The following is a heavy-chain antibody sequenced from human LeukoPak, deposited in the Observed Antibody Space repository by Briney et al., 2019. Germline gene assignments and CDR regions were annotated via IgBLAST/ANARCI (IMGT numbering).Heavy chain of an antibody. Sequence: SETLSLTCTVSGGSMSSYYWSWIRQPPGKGLEWIGSIYYSGSTNYNPSLKSRVTISVDTSKNQFSLKLSSVTAADTAVYYCARHTLLWFGELQNWFDPWGQGTLVTVSS. D-gene: IGHD3-10*01. CDR3: ARHTLLWFGELQNWFDP. J-gene: IGHJ5*02. V-gene: IGHV4-59*08. CDR1: GGSMSSYY. CDR2: IYYSGST.